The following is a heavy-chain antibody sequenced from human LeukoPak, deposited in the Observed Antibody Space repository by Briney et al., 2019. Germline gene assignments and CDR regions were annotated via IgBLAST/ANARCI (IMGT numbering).Heavy chain of an antibody. D-gene: IGHD1-26*01. J-gene: IGHJ4*02. CDR1: GFTFSGSA. CDR2: IRSKANSYAT. CDR3: TMTSLVGATFDY. V-gene: IGHV3-73*01. Sequence: PGGSLRLSCAASGFTFSGSAMHWVRQASGKGLEWVGRIRSKANSYATAYAASVKGRFTIARDDSTNTAYLQMNSLKTEDPVVYYCTMTSLVGATFDYWGQGTLVTVSS.